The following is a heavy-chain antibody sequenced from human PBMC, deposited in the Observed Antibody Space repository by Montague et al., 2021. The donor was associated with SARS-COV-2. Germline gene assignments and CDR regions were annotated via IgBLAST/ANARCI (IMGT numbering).Heavy chain of an antibody. CDR3: ARQGVFSYTRGDN. D-gene: IGHD1-14*01. CDR1: GGSISSSNY. V-gene: IGHV4-4*02. CDR2: VYHGGRT. J-gene: IGHJ4*02. Sequence: SETLSLTCAVSGGSISSSNYWIWVRQPPGKGLEWIGEVYHGGRTNYKTSLKSRVTISVDKSKNQLSLKLSSVTAADTAVYYCARQGVFSYTRGDNWGQGTLVTVSS.